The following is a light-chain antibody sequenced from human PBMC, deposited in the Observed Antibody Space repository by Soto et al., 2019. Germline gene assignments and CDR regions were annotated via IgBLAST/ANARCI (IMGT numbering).Light chain of an antibody. Sequence: EIVLTQSPATLSVSPGERATLSCRASQSVSSNLAWYQQKPGQAPRFLIYDASNRATGIPARFSGSGSGTDFTLTISRLEPEDSAVYYCQQFDDSVTFGQGTRLEIK. J-gene: IGKJ5*01. CDR1: QSVSSN. CDR3: QQFDDSVT. V-gene: IGKV3D-11*03. CDR2: DAS.